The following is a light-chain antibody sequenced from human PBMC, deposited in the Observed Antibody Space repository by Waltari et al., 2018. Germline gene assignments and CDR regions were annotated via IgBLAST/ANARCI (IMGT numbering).Light chain of an antibody. CDR1: QNVGKNY. CDR2: GAS. V-gene: IGKV3-20*01. J-gene: IGKJ5*01. CDR3: QQYASPPIT. Sequence: EILLTQSPGTLSLSPGERATLSCRASQNVGKNYLGWYQQRPGQPPRLLIFGASNRATGIPDRCSGSGSGTDFTLTISRLESEDFAVYFCQQYASPPITFGQGTRLE.